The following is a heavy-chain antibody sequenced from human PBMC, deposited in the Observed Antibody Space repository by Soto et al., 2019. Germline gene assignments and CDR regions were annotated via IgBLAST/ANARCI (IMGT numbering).Heavy chain of an antibody. D-gene: IGHD3-9*01. Sequence: PGGSLRLSCAAAGFTFSSYAMSWVRQAPGKGLEWVSAISGSGGSTYYADSVKDRFTISRDNSKNTLYLQMNSLRAEDTAVYYCAKDYGILTGYPHDAFDIWGQGTMVTVSS. CDR1: GFTFSSYA. CDR2: ISGSGGST. J-gene: IGHJ3*02. CDR3: AKDYGILTGYPHDAFDI. V-gene: IGHV3-23*01.